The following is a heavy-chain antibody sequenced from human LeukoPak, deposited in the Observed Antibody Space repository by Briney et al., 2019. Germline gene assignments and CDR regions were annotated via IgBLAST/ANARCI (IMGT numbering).Heavy chain of an antibody. Sequence: GVSLRLSCAASGVTFSTYSMNWVRQGPGKGLEWVSYISSSSSYIYYADSVKGRFTISRDNAKNSLYLQMNSLRAEDTAVYYCGRDRSSVVAGIGYWGQGTLVTVSS. CDR3: GRDRSSVVAGIGY. D-gene: IGHD6-19*01. CDR1: GVTFSTYS. J-gene: IGHJ4*02. CDR2: ISSSSSYI. V-gene: IGHV3-21*01.